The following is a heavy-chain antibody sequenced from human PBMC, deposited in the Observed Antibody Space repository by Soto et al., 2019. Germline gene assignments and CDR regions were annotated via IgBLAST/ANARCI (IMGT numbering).Heavy chain of an antibody. CDR1: GFTFSSYG. CDR2: ISYDGSNK. V-gene: IGHV3-30*03. D-gene: IGHD6-19*01. CDR3: VAMAAPYYYYGMDG. J-gene: IGHJ6*02. Sequence: GGSLRLSCAASGFTFSSYGMHWVRQAPGKGLEWVAVISYDGSNKYYADSVKGRFTISRDNSKNTLYLQMNSLGAEDTAVYYCVAMAAPYYYYGMDGRGQGTTVTVSS.